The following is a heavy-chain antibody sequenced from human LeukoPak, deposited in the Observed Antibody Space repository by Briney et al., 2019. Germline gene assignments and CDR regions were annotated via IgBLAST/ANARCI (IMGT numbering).Heavy chain of an antibody. Sequence: ASVKVSCKASGGTFSSYAISWVRQAPGQGLEWMGGIIPIFGTANYAQKFQGRVTITADESTSTAYMEPSSLRSEDTAVYYCAREYSGSYLSYFDYWGQGTLVTVSS. D-gene: IGHD1-26*01. J-gene: IGHJ4*02. CDR1: GGTFSSYA. CDR2: IIPIFGTA. CDR3: AREYSGSYLSYFDY. V-gene: IGHV1-69*13.